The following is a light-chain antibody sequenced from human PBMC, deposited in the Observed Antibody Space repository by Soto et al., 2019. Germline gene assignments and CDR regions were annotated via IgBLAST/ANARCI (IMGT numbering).Light chain of an antibody. Sequence: QSALTQPPSASGSPGQSVTISCTGTSSDVGGYNYVSWYQQHPGKAPKLMIYDVNKRPPGVPDRFSGSKSGNTDSLTVSGLQAEDEADYYCSSYAGSNGVVFGGGTKLTVL. CDR3: SSYAGSNGVV. CDR1: SSDVGGYNY. V-gene: IGLV2-8*01. CDR2: DVN. J-gene: IGLJ2*01.